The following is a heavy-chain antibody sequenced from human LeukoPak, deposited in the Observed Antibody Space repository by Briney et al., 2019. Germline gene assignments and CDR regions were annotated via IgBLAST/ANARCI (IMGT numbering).Heavy chain of an antibody. J-gene: IGHJ4*02. Sequence: GESLKISCKGSGFTFSTYSFACVRQMPGKGLEWMVVIYAGDSSTRYSPSFQGQVTISVDKSISTADLQWSSLKASDSAIYYCARHSCYNSWGQGTLVTVSS. CDR1: GFTFSTYS. D-gene: IGHD3-10*01. CDR2: IYAGDSST. CDR3: ARHSCYNS. V-gene: IGHV5-51*01.